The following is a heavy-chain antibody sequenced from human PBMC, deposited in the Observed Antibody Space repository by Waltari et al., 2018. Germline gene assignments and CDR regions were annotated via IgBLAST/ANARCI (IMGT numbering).Heavy chain of an antibody. CDR3: ARIGGNY. Sequence: QVQLQQWGAGLLMPSATLSLTCAVYGGSFSGYYWSLFRQPPRKELACIGEINHGGSTNYNPSHKSRVTISVDTSKNQFSLKRSSVTAADTAVYYCARIGGNYWGQGTLVTVSS. CDR2: INHGGST. V-gene: IGHV4-34*01. CDR1: GGSFSGYY. J-gene: IGHJ4*02.